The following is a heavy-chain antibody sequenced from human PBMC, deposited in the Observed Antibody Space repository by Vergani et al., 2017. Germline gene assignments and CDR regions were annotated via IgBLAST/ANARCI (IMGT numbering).Heavy chain of an antibody. CDR3: ATIGYRRWGYYFDY. CDR2: ICHTEDT. D-gene: IGHD2-2*02. Sequence: QVQLQESGPGLVKPPGTLFLTCAVSGDSISSNNCWTWVRQPPGKGLEWIGEICHTEDTKYSPSLKSRVTVSVDESRNLFSLSLNSVTAADTAVYDCATIGYRRWGYYFDYWGQGILVTVSS. V-gene: IGHV4-4*03. CDR1: GDSISSNNC. J-gene: IGHJ4*02.